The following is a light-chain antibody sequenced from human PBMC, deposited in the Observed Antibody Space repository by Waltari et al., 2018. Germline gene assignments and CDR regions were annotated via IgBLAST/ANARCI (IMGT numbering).Light chain of an antibody. J-gene: IGKJ1*01. CDR2: LGS. Sequence: EIVMTQSPVSLPVTPGEPASISCRSSQSLLNSNGHDQLAWYVQKPGQSPQLLIYLGSYRASGVPDRFSGSGSGTHFTLKITRVEAEDVGVYYCMQSLQSPWTFGQGTKVEIK. CDR3: MQSLQSPWT. CDR1: QSLLNSNGHDQ. V-gene: IGKV2-28*01.